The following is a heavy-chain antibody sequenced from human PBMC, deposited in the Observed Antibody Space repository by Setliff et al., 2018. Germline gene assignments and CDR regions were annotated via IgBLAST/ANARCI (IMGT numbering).Heavy chain of an antibody. CDR1: GGSISSHY. D-gene: IGHD2-15*01. Sequence: PSETLSLTCTVSGGSISSHYWTWIRQPAGKGLEWIGRLYTSGDTNYNPSLKSRVSMSLDTSKNQFSLKLSSVTAADTAVYYCARDRVVVLAGRRGFYFDYWGQGTLVTVS. J-gene: IGHJ4*02. CDR2: LYTSGDT. V-gene: IGHV4-4*07. CDR3: ARDRVVVLAGRRGFYFDY.